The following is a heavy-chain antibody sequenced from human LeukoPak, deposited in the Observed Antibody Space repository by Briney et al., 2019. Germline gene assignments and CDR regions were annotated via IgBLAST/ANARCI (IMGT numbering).Heavy chain of an antibody. Sequence: SETLSLTCTVSGDSISSSSYYWGWIRQPPGKGLEWIGNIYYSGTTYYNPSLKSRVTISVDTSKNQFSLKLSSVTAADTAVYYCARWSSGSYYVRPNWFDPWGQGTLVTVSS. CDR1: GDSISSSSYY. D-gene: IGHD1-26*01. CDR2: IYYSGTT. CDR3: ARWSSGSYYVRPNWFDP. J-gene: IGHJ5*02. V-gene: IGHV4-39*07.